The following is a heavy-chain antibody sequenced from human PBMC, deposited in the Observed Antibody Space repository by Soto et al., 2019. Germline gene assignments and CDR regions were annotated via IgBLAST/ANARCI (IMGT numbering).Heavy chain of an antibody. CDR2: IIPIFGTA. CDR1: GGTFSSYA. V-gene: IGHV1-69*01. D-gene: IGHD3-22*01. Sequence: KVSCKASGGTFSSYAISWVRQAPGQGLEWMGGIIPIFGTANYAQKFQGRVTITADESTSTAYMELSSLRSEDTAVYYCALGVLSAKKEQKYYDSSGYYSVPTGWGQGTLVTVSS. CDR3: ALGVLSAKKEQKYYDSSGYYSVPTG. J-gene: IGHJ4*02.